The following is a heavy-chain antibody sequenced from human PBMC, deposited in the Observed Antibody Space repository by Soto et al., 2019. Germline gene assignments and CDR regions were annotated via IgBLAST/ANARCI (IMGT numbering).Heavy chain of an antibody. CDR1: GFTFSSYG. CDR3: AKDQYSYGYLMDY. J-gene: IGHJ4*02. Sequence: QAGGSLRLSCAASGFTFSSYGMHWVRQAPGKGLEWVAVISYDGSNKYYADSVKGRFTISRDNSKNTLYLQMNSLRAEDTAVYYCAKDQYSYGYLMDYWGQGTLVTVSS. V-gene: IGHV3-30*18. CDR2: ISYDGSNK. D-gene: IGHD5-18*01.